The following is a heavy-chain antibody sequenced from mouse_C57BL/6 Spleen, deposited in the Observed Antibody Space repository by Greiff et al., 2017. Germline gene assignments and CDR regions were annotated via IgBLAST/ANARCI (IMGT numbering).Heavy chain of an antibody. Sequence: VKLQESGAELVKPGASVKISCKASGYAFSSYWMNWVKQRPGKGLEWIGQIYPGDGDTNYNGKFKGKATLTADKSSSTAYMQLSSLTSEDSAVYFCATDGYYDAMDYWGQGTSVTVSS. CDR2: IYPGDGDT. CDR3: ATDGYYDAMDY. J-gene: IGHJ4*01. CDR1: GYAFSSYW. D-gene: IGHD2-3*01. V-gene: IGHV1-80*01.